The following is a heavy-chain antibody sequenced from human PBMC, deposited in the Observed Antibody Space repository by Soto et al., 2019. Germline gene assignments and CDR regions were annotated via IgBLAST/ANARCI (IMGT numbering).Heavy chain of an antibody. CDR1: GFTFSSYA. J-gene: IGHJ4*02. D-gene: IGHD6-19*01. CDR2: ISYDGSNK. V-gene: IGHV3-30-3*01. Sequence: PGGSLRLSCAASGFTFSSYAMHWVRQAPGKGLEWVAVISYDGSNKYYADSVKGRFTISRDNSKNTLYLQMNSLRAEDTAVYYCARDPVAAYYFDYWGQGTLVTVSS. CDR3: ARDPVAAYYFDY.